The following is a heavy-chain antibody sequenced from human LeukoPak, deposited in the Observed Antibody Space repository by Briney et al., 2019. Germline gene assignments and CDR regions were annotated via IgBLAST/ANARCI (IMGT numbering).Heavy chain of an antibody. Sequence: SQTLSLTCAISGDSVSSNSAAWNWIRQSPSRGLEWLGRTYYRSKWYNDYAVSVKSRITINPDTSKNQFSLKLSSVTAADTAVYYCARHLRITMVRGVIQNWFDPWGQGTLVTVSS. J-gene: IGHJ5*02. CDR2: TYYRSKWYN. CDR3: ARHLRITMVRGVIQNWFDP. V-gene: IGHV6-1*01. CDR1: GDSVSSNSAA. D-gene: IGHD3-10*01.